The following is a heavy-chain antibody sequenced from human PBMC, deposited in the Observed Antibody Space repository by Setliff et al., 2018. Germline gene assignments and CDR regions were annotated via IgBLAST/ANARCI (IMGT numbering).Heavy chain of an antibody. D-gene: IGHD3-10*01. CDR2: IYSSGTT. V-gene: IGHV4-39*01. CDR1: GCSISTSSHH. Sequence: SETLSLTCTVSGCSISTSSHHWVWIRQSPGKGLEWIGTIYSSGTTYYNLSLKSRVTISLDTSKSQFSLNLGSVTAADTAVYYCTRRPRGRAAFDIWGQGTMVTVSS. CDR3: TRRPRGRAAFDI. J-gene: IGHJ3*02.